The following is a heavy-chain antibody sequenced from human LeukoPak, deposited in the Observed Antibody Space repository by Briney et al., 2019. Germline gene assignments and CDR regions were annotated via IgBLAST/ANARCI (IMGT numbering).Heavy chain of an antibody. CDR2: IYPSDSDT. CDR1: GYSFTSYW. J-gene: IGHJ6*02. Sequence: GESLKISCKGSGYSFTSYWIGWVRQMPGKGLEWMGIIYPSDSDTRYSPSFQGQVTISADKSISTAYLQWSSLKASDTAMYYCARLSCSGGSCYSSYYYYGMDVWGQGTTVTVSS. V-gene: IGHV5-51*01. CDR3: ARLSCSGGSCYSSYYYYGMDV. D-gene: IGHD2-15*01.